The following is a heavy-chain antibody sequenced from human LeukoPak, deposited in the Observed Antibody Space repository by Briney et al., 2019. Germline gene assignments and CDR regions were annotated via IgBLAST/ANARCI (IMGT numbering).Heavy chain of an antibody. CDR1: GYTFTSYY. D-gene: IGHD3-22*01. CDR2: INPSGTST. J-gene: IGHJ4*02. CDR3: ARDKHGFVYDSRHLDY. V-gene: IGHV1-46*01. Sequence: ASVKVSCKASGYTFTSYYIHWVRQAPGQGLEWMGIINPSGTSTSYAQKFQGRVTTTRDTSTSTVYMELSSLRSEDTAVYYCARDKHGFVYDSRHLDYWGQGTLVTVSS.